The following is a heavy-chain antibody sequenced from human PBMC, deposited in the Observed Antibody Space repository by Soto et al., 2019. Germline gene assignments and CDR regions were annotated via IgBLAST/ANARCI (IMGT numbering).Heavy chain of an antibody. CDR1: GFTFSSYC. V-gene: IGHV3-33*01. D-gene: IGHD6-13*01. CDR2: IWYDGSNK. J-gene: IGHJ4*02. Sequence: PGGSLRLSCAASGFTFSSYCMHWVRQAPGKGLEWVAVIWYDGSNKYYADSVKGRFTISRDNSKNTLYLQMNSLRAEDTAVYYCARVSGWYWYFDYWGQGTLVTVSS. CDR3: ARVSGWYWYFDY.